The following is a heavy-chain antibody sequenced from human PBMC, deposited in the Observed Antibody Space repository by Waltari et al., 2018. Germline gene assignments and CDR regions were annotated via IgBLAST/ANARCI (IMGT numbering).Heavy chain of an antibody. CDR1: GFTFSSYG. CDR3: ASDGMDV. Sequence: QVQLVESGGGVVQPGGSLRLYCAASGFTFSSYGMHWVRQAPGKGLEWVAFIRYDGSNKYYADSVKGRFTISRDNSKNTLYLQMNSLRAEDTAVYYCASDGMDVWGQGTTVTVSS. V-gene: IGHV3-30*02. CDR2: IRYDGSNK. J-gene: IGHJ6*02.